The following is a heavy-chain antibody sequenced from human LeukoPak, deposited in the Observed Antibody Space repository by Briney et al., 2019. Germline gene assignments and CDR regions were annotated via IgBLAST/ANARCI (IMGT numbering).Heavy chain of an antibody. Sequence: SVKVSCKASGGTFSSYAIGWVRQAPGQGLEWMGRIIPILGIANYAQKFQGRVTITADKSTSTAYMELSSLRSEDTAVYYCARDRYSSSWPFDYWGQGTLVTVSS. V-gene: IGHV1-69*04. CDR2: IIPILGIA. CDR3: ARDRYSSSWPFDY. J-gene: IGHJ4*02. D-gene: IGHD6-13*01. CDR1: GGTFSSYA.